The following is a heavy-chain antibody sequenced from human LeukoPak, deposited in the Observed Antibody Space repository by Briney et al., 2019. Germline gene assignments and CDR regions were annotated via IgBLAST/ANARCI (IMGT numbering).Heavy chain of an antibody. V-gene: IGHV3-21*01. D-gene: IGHD1-14*01. Sequence: PGGSLRLSCAASGFTFSSYSMNWVRQAPGKGLEWVSFVSSSSSYIYYADSVKGRFTISRDNAKNSLYLQMNSLRAEDTAVYYCARGTQFSGFDYWGQGTLVTVSS. J-gene: IGHJ4*02. CDR3: ARGTQFSGFDY. CDR2: VSSSSSYI. CDR1: GFTFSSYS.